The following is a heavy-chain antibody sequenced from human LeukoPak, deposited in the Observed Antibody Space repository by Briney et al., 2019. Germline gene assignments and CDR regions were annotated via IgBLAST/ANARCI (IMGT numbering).Heavy chain of an antibody. J-gene: IGHJ4*02. CDR2: IGAGVTGK. CDR1: GFSVPNDA. Sequence: QPGGSLTLSCTGSGFSVPNDAMAWVRQAPGKGLEWVSGIGAGVTGKYYADSVRGRFTISRDNSKKTVFLHMNSLRAEDTALYYCAKSYDSGGYPLGDSRGQGTLVTVSS. D-gene: IGHD3-22*01. CDR3: AKSYDSGGYPLGDS. V-gene: IGHV3-23*01.